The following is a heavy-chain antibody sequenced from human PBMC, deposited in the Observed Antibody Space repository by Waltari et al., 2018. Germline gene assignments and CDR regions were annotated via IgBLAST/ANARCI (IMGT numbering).Heavy chain of an antibody. CDR1: GGSISSSSYY. CDR3: ARHSRYSSGWYVEPGFRKFDY. V-gene: IGHV4-39*01. J-gene: IGHJ4*02. D-gene: IGHD6-19*01. CDR2: IYYGGST. Sequence: QLQLQESGPGLVKPSETLSLTCTVSGGSISSSSYYWGWIRQPPGKGLEWIGSIYYGGSTYYNPSLKSRVTISVDTSKNQFSLKLSSVTAADTAVYYCARHSRYSSGWYVEPGFRKFDYWGQGTLVTVSS.